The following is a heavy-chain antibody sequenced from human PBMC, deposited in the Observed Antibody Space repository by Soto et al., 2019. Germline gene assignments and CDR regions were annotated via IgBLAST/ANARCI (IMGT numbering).Heavy chain of an antibody. V-gene: IGHV1-3*01. D-gene: IGHD3-22*01. J-gene: IGHJ5*02. Sequence: ASVKVSCKASGYTFTSYAMHWVRQAPGQRLEWMGWINAGNGNTKYSQKFQGRVTITRDTSASTAYMELSSLRSGDTAVYYCARGWDSSGYYFSWFDPWGQGTLVTVSS. CDR2: INAGNGNT. CDR1: GYTFTSYA. CDR3: ARGWDSSGYYFSWFDP.